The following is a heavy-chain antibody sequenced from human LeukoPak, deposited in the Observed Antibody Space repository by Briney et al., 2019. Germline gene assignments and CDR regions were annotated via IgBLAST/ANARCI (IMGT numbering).Heavy chain of an antibody. J-gene: IGHJ4*02. CDR2: TYYRSRWYT. CDR1: GDSVSSNSAA. V-gene: IGHV6-1*01. CDR3: AKEIRDQQW. Sequence: SQTLSLTCVISGDSVSSNSAAWNWIRQSPSRGLEWLGRTYYRSRWYTEYATSVKSRITISPDTSKNQFSLQLTSVTPEDTAVYYCAKEIRDQQWWGQGSLVTGSS. D-gene: IGHD6-19*01.